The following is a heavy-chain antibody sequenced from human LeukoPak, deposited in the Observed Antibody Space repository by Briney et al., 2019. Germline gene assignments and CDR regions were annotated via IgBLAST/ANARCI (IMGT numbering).Heavy chain of an antibody. CDR1: GGSISSGGYY. CDR2: INHSGST. V-gene: IGHV4-39*07. CDR3: ARAHHYFDY. Sequence: PSETLSLTCTVSGGSISSGGYYWSWIRQPPGKGLEWIGEINHSGSTNYNPSLKSRVTISVDTSKNQFSLKLSSVTAADTAVYYCARAHHYFDYWGQGTLVTVSS. J-gene: IGHJ4*02.